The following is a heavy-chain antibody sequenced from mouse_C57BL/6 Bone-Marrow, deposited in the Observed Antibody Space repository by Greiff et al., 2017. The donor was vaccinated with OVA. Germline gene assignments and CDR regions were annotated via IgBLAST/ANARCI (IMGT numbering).Heavy chain of an antibody. CDR2: ISSGSSTI. CDR3: ARTPNYAMDY. CDR1: GFTFSDYG. J-gene: IGHJ4*01. V-gene: IGHV5-17*01. Sequence: EVKVVESGGGLVKPGGSLKLSCAASGFTFSDYGMHWVRQAPETGLEWVAYISSGSSTIYYADTVKGRFTISRDNAKNTLFLQMTSLRSEDTAMYYCARTPNYAMDYWGQGTSVTVSS.